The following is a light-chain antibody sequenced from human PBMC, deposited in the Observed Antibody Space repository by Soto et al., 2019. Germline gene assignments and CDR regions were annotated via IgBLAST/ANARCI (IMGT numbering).Light chain of an antibody. CDR3: QQYGTSLFS. Sequence: EIVLTQSPGTLSLSPGERATLSCGASQSVSSSYLAWYQQKPGQAPRILIYGTSSRDTGIPDRFSGSGSGTDCTLTISRLEPEDFAVYYCQQYGTSLFSFGPGTKVDIK. CDR1: QSVSSSY. J-gene: IGKJ3*01. V-gene: IGKV3-20*01. CDR2: GTS.